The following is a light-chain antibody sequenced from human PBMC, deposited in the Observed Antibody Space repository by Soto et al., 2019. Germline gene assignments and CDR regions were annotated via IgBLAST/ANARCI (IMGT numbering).Light chain of an antibody. Sequence: IVLTQSPATLSLSPGERATLSCRASQSVSSYLAWYQQKPGQAPRLLIYDASSRATGIPDRFSGGGSGTDFTLAISSLEPEDIAVYYCQQRSNWRVTFGGGTKVDIK. CDR1: QSVSSY. CDR3: QQRSNWRVT. V-gene: IGKV3-11*01. J-gene: IGKJ4*01. CDR2: DAS.